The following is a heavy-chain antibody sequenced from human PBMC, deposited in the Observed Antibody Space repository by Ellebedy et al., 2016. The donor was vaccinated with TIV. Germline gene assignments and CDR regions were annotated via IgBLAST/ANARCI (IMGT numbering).Heavy chain of an antibody. J-gene: IGHJ6*02. CDR1: GDSITNYY. CDR3: ARASPTYYYYGMDV. Sequence: SETLSLTXTVSGDSITNYYWSWIRQPPGKGLEWIAYIYYSGSTNYNPSLKSRVTISVDTSKNQFSLKLSSVTAADTAVYYCARASPTYYYYGMDVWGQGTTVTVSS. V-gene: IGHV4-59*12. CDR2: IYYSGST.